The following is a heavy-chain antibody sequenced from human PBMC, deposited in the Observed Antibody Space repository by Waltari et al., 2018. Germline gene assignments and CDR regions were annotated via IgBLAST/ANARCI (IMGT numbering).Heavy chain of an antibody. J-gene: IGHJ5*02. CDR1: GYTFTGYL. CDR2: INPKTSDT. D-gene: IGHD2-15*01. CDR3: ATKVVGLTASGWFDP. V-gene: IGHV1-2*02. Sequence: QVQLVQSGSEVKKPGASLKVSCKTSGYTFTGYLMHWVRQAPGQGLEWMGWINPKTSDTKYAQKFQGRVTMTRDTSISTAYMELSNLTSDDTAMYYCATKVVGLTASGWFDPWGQGTLVTVSS.